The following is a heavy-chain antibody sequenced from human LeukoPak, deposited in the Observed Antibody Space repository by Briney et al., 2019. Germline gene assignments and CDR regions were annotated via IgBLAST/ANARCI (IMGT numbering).Heavy chain of an antibody. CDR2: IYYSGST. Sequence: PSETLSLICSVSGGSISSSSYYWGWIRQPPGKGLEWIGSIYYSGSTYYNPSLKSRVTISVDTSKNQFSLKVSSVTAADTAVYYCASEVGATTTVDAFDIWGQGTMVTVSS. V-gene: IGHV4-39*01. CDR3: ASEVGATTTVDAFDI. CDR1: GGSISSSSYY. D-gene: IGHD1-26*01. J-gene: IGHJ3*02.